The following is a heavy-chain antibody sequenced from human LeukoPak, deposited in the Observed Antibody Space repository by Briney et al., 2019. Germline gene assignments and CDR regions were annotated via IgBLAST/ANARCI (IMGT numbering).Heavy chain of an antibody. D-gene: IGHD3-10*01. CDR2: ISGSGGGA. Sequence: GGSLRLSCTASGFTFRNYAMNWVRQAPGKGLEWVSSISGSGGGANYADSVKGRFTISRDNSKNTLYVQMNSLRAEDTAVYYCAKVKKYSYYYGSGTASPFDYWGQGTLVTVSS. CDR3: AKVKKYSYYYGSGTASPFDY. J-gene: IGHJ4*02. V-gene: IGHV3-23*01. CDR1: GFTFRNYA.